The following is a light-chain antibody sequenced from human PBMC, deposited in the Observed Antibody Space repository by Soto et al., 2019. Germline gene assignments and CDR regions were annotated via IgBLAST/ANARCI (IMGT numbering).Light chain of an antibody. J-gene: IGKJ2*01. CDR3: QQYNNWPPYMYT. V-gene: IGKV3-15*01. CDR2: GAS. CDR1: QSVSSN. Sequence: EIVMTQSPATLSVSPGERATLSCRASQSVSSNLAWYQQKPGQAPRLLIYGASTRATGIPARFSGSGSGTEFTLTISSLQSEDFAVYYCQQYNNWPPYMYTFGQGTKLKIK.